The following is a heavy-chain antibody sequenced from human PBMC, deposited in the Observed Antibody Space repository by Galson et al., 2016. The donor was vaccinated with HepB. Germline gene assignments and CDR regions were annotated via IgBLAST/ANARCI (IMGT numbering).Heavy chain of an antibody. J-gene: IGHJ4*02. CDR3: AKGYGLFDY. D-gene: IGHD1-14*01. Sequence: SLRLSCAASGFTLSSHAMSWVRQAPGKGLEWVSGISGSGGSTYYADSVKGRFTISRDNSKNTLYVQMNSLRDEDTAVYYCAKGYGLFDYWGQGTLVTVSS. CDR1: GFTLSSHA. V-gene: IGHV3-23*01. CDR2: ISGSGGST.